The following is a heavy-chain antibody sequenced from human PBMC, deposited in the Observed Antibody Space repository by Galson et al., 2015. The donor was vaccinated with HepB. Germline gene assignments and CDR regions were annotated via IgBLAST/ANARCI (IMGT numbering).Heavy chain of an antibody. CDR2: ISGSGGST. CDR3: ARYYYDSSGYYHHDAFDI. CDR1: GFTFSSYA. V-gene: IGHV3-23*01. J-gene: IGHJ3*02. Sequence: SLRLSCAASGFTFSSYAMSWVRQAPGKGLEWVSAISGSGGSTYYADSVKGRFTISRDNSKNTLYLQMNSLRAEDTAVYYCARYYYDSSGYYHHDAFDIWGQGTMVTVSS. D-gene: IGHD3-22*01.